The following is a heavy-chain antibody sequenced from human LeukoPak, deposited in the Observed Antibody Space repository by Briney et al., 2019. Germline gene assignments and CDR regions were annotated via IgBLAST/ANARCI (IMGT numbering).Heavy chain of an antibody. D-gene: IGHD5-12*01. CDR2: IKEDGNED. V-gene: IGHV3-7*02. CDR1: GFRFREHW. CDR3: TRGDRGYAESLY. Sequence: GGSLRLSCTVSGFRFREHWMSWVRQAPGKGLEWVGNIKEDGNEDYYVDSVEGRFVIFRDNAKNSLYLQMHSLRAEDTAVYYCTRGDRGYAESLYWGRGTLVTVSS. J-gene: IGHJ4*02.